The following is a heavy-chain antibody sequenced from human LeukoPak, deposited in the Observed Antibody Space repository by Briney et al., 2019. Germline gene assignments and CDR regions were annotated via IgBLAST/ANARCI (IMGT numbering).Heavy chain of an antibody. Sequence: GGSLRLSCAASGFSFSSYGMHWVRQAPGKGLEWVAYMRSDGSTKYYADSVKGRFTISRDNPKNTLYLQMNSLRPEDTAVYYCAKGYDSSGYYLDQWGQGTLVTVSS. D-gene: IGHD3-22*01. J-gene: IGHJ4*02. V-gene: IGHV3-30*02. CDR3: AKGYDSSGYYLDQ. CDR2: MRSDGSTK. CDR1: GFSFSSYG.